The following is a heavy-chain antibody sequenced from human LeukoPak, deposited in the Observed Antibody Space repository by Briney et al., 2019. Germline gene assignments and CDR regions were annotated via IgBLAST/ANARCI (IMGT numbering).Heavy chain of an antibody. Sequence: GGSLRLSCAASGFTFSSYAMSWVRQAPGKGLEWVSAICGSGGSTYYADSVKGRFTISRDNSKNTLYLQMNSLRGEDTAVYYCVLLWFGTPFDPWGQGTLVTVSS. J-gene: IGHJ5*02. V-gene: IGHV3-23*01. CDR3: VLLWFGTPFDP. CDR1: GFTFSSYA. D-gene: IGHD3-10*01. CDR2: ICGSGGST.